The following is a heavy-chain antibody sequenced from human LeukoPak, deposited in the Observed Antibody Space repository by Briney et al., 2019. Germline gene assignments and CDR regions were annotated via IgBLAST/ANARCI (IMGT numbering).Heavy chain of an antibody. CDR3: ARRAFPRCYSL. D-gene: IGHD2-15*01. V-gene: IGHV4-34*01. CDR1: GGSFSGYY. J-gene: IGHJ4*02. CDR2: INHSGST. Sequence: SETLSLTCAVYGGSFSGYYWSWIRQPPGKGLEWIGEINHSGSTNYNPSLKSRVTISVDTSKNQFSLKVRSVTAAATAVFYCARRAFPRCYSLWGQGTLVTVSS.